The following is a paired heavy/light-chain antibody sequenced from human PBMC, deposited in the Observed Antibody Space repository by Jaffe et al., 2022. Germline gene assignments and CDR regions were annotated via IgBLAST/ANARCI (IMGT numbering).Light chain of an antibody. CDR1: QTISSSY. Sequence: EIVLTQSPGTLSLSPGERATLSCRASQTISSSYLTWYQQKPGQSPRLLIYGASTRATSIPDRFSGSGSGTDFTLTISRLEPEDFAVYYCQHYGSSLWTFGQGTRVEIK. V-gene: IGKV3-20*01. CDR2: GAS. J-gene: IGKJ1*01. CDR3: QHYGSSLWT.
Heavy chain of an antibody. CDR3: ARHPTSGMSSGSIDS. Sequence: QVQLQESGPGLVKPSETLSLTCAVSGYSITSGYYWDWIRQAPGKGLEWIGSIYHSGIIYYNPSLTSRVTISVDTSKNQFSLKLSSVTAADTAMYYCARHPTSGMSSGSIDSWGQGTLITVSS. D-gene: IGHD3-16*01. CDR1: GYSITSGYY. CDR2: IYHSGII. V-gene: IGHV4-38-2*01. J-gene: IGHJ4*02.